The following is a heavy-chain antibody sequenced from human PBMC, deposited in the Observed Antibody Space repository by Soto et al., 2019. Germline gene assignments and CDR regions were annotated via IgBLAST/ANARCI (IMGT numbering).Heavy chain of an antibody. CDR2: ISNDESYK. Sequence: QVQLVESGGGVVQPGTSLRLSCAASGFTFRTYGMHWVCQAPGKGLEWVAVISNDESYKSYADSVKGRFTISRDNSKNTLYLQMSRLRAVDTAVYYCAKANLREFDHWGQGTLVTVSS. CDR1: GFTFRTYG. V-gene: IGHV3-30*18. J-gene: IGHJ4*02. D-gene: IGHD4-17*01. CDR3: AKANLREFDH.